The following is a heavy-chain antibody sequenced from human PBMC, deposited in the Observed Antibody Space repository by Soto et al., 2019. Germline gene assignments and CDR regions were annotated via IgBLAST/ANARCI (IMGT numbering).Heavy chain of an antibody. CDR3: ARGSQLERDALDI. Sequence: QVQLQESGPGLVKPSQTLSLTCSVSGVSINSGGYYWSWIRHHPGKGLEWIGYIYYTGHTFYNPSLKSRVAMSLDTSKNQFSLKLSSVTAADAAVYYCARGSQLERDALDIWGQGTMVTVSS. CDR2: IYYTGHT. D-gene: IGHD1-1*01. V-gene: IGHV4-31*03. J-gene: IGHJ3*02. CDR1: GVSINSGGYY.